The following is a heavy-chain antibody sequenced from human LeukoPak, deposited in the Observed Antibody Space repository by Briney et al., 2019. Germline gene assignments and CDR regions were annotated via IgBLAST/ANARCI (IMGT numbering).Heavy chain of an antibody. D-gene: IGHD2-15*01. V-gene: IGHV4-34*01. Sequence: PSETLSLTCAVYGGSFSGYYWSWIRQPPGKGLEWIGEINHSGSTNYNPSLKSRVTISVDTSKNQFSLKLSSVTAADTAVYYCARRETRSGSPFDYWGQGTLVTVSS. CDR2: INHSGST. CDR3: ARRETRSGSPFDY. CDR1: GGSFSGYY. J-gene: IGHJ4*02.